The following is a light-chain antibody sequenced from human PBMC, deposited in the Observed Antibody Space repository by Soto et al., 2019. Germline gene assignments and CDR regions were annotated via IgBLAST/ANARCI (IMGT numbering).Light chain of an antibody. CDR2: SSD. J-gene: IGLJ3*02. CDR1: SSNIGSHY. CDR3: AAWDNRLSGGV. V-gene: IGLV1-47*01. Sequence: QSVLTQAPSASGTPGQRVTISCSGSSSNIGSHYVYWYQQLPGTAPKHLIYSSDQRPSGVPDRFSGSKSGTSASLVISGHRSEDEADYYCAAWDNRLSGGVFGGGTQLTVL.